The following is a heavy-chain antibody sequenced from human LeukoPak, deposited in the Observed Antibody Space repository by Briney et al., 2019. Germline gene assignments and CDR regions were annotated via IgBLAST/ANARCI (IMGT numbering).Heavy chain of an antibody. CDR3: ASDRRIAAVNDAFDI. CDR2: VYYSGST. CDR1: GGSISNNDYY. Sequence: PSETLSLTCTVSGGSISNNDYYWGWIHQPPGKGLEWIGSVYYSGSTYYNPSLKSRVTISVDTSKNQFSLKLSSVTAADTAVYYCASDRRIAAVNDAFDIWGQGTMVTVSS. D-gene: IGHD6-13*01. J-gene: IGHJ3*02. V-gene: IGHV4-39*07.